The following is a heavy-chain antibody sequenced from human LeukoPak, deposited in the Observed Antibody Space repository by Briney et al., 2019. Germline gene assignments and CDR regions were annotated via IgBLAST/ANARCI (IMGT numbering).Heavy chain of an antibody. V-gene: IGHV4-38-2*02. CDR1: GDSISSGNY. CDR3: ARVAYSSSDPPLLFDY. Sequence: SETLSLTCTVSGDSISSGNYWGWVRQPPGKGLKWIGSIFHTGSTYYNLSLKSRVTISVDTSKNQFSLRLSSVTAADTAVYYCARVAYSSSDPPLLFDYWGQGTLVTISS. D-gene: IGHD6-6*01. CDR2: IFHTGST. J-gene: IGHJ4*02.